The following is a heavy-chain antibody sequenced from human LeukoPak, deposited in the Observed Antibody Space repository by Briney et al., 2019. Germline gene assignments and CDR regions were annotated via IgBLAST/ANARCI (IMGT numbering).Heavy chain of an antibody. J-gene: IGHJ4*02. CDR2: ISSNGGST. V-gene: IGHV3-64*01. CDR1: GFTFSSYA. Sequence: GGCLRLSCAASGFTFSSYAMRWVRQAPGKGLEYVSAISSNGGSTYYANSVKGRFTISRDNSKNTLYLQMGSLRAEDMAVYYCARDRGYDYGDLDYWGQGTLVTVSS. D-gene: IGHD4-17*01. CDR3: ARDRGYDYGDLDY.